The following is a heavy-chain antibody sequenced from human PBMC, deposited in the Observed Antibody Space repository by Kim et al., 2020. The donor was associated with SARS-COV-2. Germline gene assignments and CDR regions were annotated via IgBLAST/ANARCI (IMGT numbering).Heavy chain of an antibody. CDR2: INYSGNT. Sequence: PSETLSLTCTVSGDSISRSSNYWGWIRQPPGKGLEWIGSINYSGNTYYNPSLKSRVTISVDTSKNQFSLKMRSVTAADTAVYYCARLVSENSAVEYWGQGTLVTVSS. CDR1: GDSISRSSNY. CDR3: ARLVSENSAVEY. J-gene: IGHJ4*02. V-gene: IGHV4-39*01.